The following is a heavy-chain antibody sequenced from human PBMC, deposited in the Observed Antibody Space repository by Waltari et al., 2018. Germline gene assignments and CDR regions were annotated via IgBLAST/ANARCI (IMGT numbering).Heavy chain of an antibody. V-gene: IGHV1-2*02. CDR1: GYTFTGYY. D-gene: IGHD2-15*01. J-gene: IGHJ5*02. CDR2: INPNSGGT. Sequence: QVQLVQSGAEVKKPGASVKVSCKASGYTFTGYYMHWVRQAPGQGLEWMGWINPNSGGTNYAQKFQGRVTMTRDTSISTAYMELSRLRSDDTAVYYCARVPYCSGGSCQPRFDPWGQGTLVTVSS. CDR3: ARVPYCSGGSCQPRFDP.